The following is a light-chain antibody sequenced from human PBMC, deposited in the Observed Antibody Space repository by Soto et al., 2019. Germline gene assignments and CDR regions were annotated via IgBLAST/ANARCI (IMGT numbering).Light chain of an antibody. Sequence: EIVMTQSPATLSVSTGERATLSCRASQSVASNLAWYQQKPGQAPRLLIYGASTRATGIPARFSGGGSGTDFTLTISSLQSEDFAIYYCQQYNNWPRTFGQGTKVDIK. CDR1: QSVASN. CDR3: QQYNNWPRT. CDR2: GAS. J-gene: IGKJ1*01. V-gene: IGKV3-15*01.